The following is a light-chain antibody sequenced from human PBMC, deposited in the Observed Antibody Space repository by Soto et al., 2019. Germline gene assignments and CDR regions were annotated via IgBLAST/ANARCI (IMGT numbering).Light chain of an antibody. J-gene: IGLJ2*01. CDR2: EGS. Sequence: QSALTQPASVSGSPGQSITISCTGTSSDVGTYNLVSWYQQHPGKAPKVMIYEGSKRPSGVSNRFSGSKSGNTASLTISGLQAEDEADYYCYSYAGSSTVVFGGGTKLTVL. CDR3: YSYAGSSTVV. V-gene: IGLV2-23*01. CDR1: SSDVGTYNL.